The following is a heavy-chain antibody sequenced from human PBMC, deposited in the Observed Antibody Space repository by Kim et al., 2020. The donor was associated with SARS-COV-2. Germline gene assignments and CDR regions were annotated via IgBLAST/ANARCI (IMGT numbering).Heavy chain of an antibody. Sequence: SETLSLTCTVSSGSISSGGYYWSWIRQHPGKGLEWIGYIYYSGSTYYNPSLKSRVTISVDTSKNQFSLKLSSVTAADTAVYYCARGQAPYTMVRVLNWFDPWGQGTLVTVSS. D-gene: IGHD3-10*01. J-gene: IGHJ5*02. CDR3: ARGQAPYTMVRVLNWFDP. CDR2: IYYSGST. V-gene: IGHV4-31*03. CDR1: SGSISSGGYY.